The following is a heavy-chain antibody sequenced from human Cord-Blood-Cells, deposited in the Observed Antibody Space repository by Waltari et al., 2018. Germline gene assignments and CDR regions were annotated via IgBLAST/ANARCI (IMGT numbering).Heavy chain of an antibody. V-gene: IGHV4-61*01. CDR3: ARDSDY. CDR2: IYYSGST. CDR1: GGSVSSGRYY. Sequence: VQLQESGPGLVKPSETLSPTCTLSGGSVSSGRYYWSWIRQPPGKGLVWIGYIYYSGSTNYNPSLKSRVTISVDTSKNQFSLKLSSVTAADTAVYYCARDSDYWGQGTLVTVSS. J-gene: IGHJ4*02.